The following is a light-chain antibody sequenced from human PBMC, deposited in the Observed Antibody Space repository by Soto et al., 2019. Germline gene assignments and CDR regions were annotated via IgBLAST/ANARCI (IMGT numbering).Light chain of an antibody. CDR3: SSYRNSNTQV. CDR1: SSDVGIYNY. V-gene: IGLV2-14*01. J-gene: IGLJ2*01. Sequence: QSALTQPASVSGSPGQSITISCTGTSSDVGIYNYVSWYQQHPGKVPKLMIYDVSNRPSGVSDRFSGSKSGNTASLTISGLQAEDEADYYCSSYRNSNTQVFGGGTQLTVL. CDR2: DVS.